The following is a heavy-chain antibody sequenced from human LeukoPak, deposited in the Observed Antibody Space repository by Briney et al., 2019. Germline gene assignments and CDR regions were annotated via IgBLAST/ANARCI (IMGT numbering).Heavy chain of an antibody. CDR1: EFTFSSYG. Sequence: GGSLRLSCAASEFTFSSYGMHWVRQAPGKGLEWVAVISYDGSNEYYADSVKGRFTISRNNSKNTLYLQMNSLRAEDTAVYYCARGPGYCSSTSCYTPEFDYWGQGTLVTVSS. CDR2: ISYDGSNE. D-gene: IGHD2-2*02. J-gene: IGHJ4*02. CDR3: ARGPGYCSSTSCYTPEFDY. V-gene: IGHV3-30*03.